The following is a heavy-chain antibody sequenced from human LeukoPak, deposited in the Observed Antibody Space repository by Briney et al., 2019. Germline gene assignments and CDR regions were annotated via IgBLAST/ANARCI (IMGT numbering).Heavy chain of an antibody. J-gene: IGHJ4*02. Sequence: ASVKVSCKASGYTFTSYGISWVRQAPGQGLEWMGWISAYNGNTNYAQKLQGRVTMTTDTSTSTAYMELRSLRSDDTAVYYCARAQSLQDRYYFDYWGQGTLVTVSS. V-gene: IGHV1-18*01. CDR2: ISAYNGNT. D-gene: IGHD5/OR15-5a*01. CDR1: GYTFTSYG. CDR3: ARAQSLQDRYYFDY.